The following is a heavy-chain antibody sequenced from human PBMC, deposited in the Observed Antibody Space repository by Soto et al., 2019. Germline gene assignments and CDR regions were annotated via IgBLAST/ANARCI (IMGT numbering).Heavy chain of an antibody. CDR2: IGGSGSRT. CDR3: TKHLGDKSSGFYRWLHP. D-gene: IGHD3-9*01. Sequence: GESLKISCAASGFTFSSYAMSWVRQAPGKGLEWVAGIGGSGSRTYYTDSVKGRFTISRDNSKNTLYLQMDSLRAEDTAVYRCTKHLGDKSSGFYRWLHPWSQENQVTVPS. V-gene: IGHV3-23*01. J-gene: IGHJ5*02. CDR1: GFTFSSYA.